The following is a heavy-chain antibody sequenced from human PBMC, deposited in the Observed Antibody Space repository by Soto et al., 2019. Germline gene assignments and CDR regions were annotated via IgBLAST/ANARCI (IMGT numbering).Heavy chain of an antibody. Sequence: PSETLSLACTVSGGSISSYYWSWIRQPPGKGLEWIGYIYYSGSTNYNPSLKSRVTISVDTSKNQFSLKLSSVTAADTAVYYCARDQSIAARGFDYWGQGTLVTVSS. V-gene: IGHV4-59*01. CDR3: ARDQSIAARGFDY. CDR2: IYYSGST. CDR1: GGSISSYY. D-gene: IGHD6-6*01. J-gene: IGHJ4*02.